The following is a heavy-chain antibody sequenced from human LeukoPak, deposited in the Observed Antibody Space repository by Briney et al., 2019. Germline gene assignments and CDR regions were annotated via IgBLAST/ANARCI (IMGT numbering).Heavy chain of an antibody. CDR2: ITGGGGDT. J-gene: IGHJ4*02. CDR3: AKGSSISRPYFFDY. CDR1: GFTFSSYS. Sequence: GGSLRLSCAASGFTFSSYSINWVRQAPGKGLEWVSAITGGGGDTFHADSVRGRFTISRDNSKNTLYLQMSSLRDEDTAVYYCAKGSSISRPYFFDYWGQGALVTVSS. V-gene: IGHV3-23*01. D-gene: IGHD2-2*01.